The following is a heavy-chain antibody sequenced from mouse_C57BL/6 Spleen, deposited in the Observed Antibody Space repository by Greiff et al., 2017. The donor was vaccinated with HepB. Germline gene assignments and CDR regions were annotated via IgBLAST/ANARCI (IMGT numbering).Heavy chain of an antibody. CDR2: IDPSDSYT. CDR3: ARDGYFDY. D-gene: IGHD2-3*01. V-gene: IGHV1-50*01. J-gene: IGHJ2*01. Sequence: QVQLQQPGAELVKPGASVKLSCKASGYTFTSYWMQWVKQRPGQGLEWIGKIDPSDSYTNYNQKFKGKATLTVDTSSSTAYMQLSSLTSEDSAVYYCARDGYFDYWGQGTTLTVSS. CDR1: GYTFTSYW.